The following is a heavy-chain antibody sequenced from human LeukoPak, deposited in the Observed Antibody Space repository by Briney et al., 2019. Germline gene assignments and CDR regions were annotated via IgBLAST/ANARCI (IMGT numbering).Heavy chain of an antibody. D-gene: IGHD6-19*01. CDR2: IRYDGSNK. CDR3: AKAARYSSGWSDYSVDY. J-gene: IGHJ4*02. CDR1: GFTFSSYG. V-gene: IGHV3-30*02. Sequence: GGSLRLSCAASGFTFSSYGVHWVRQAPGKGLEWVAFIRYDGSNKYYADSVKGRFTISRDNSKNTLYLQMNSLRAEDTAVYYCAKAARYSSGWSDYSVDYWGEGALVTLSS.